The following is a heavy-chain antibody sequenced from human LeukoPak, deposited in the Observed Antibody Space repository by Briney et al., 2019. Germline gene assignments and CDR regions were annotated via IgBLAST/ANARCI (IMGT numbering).Heavy chain of an antibody. CDR3: ASGGTIFGVVPPYYYYYYMDV. CDR1: GYTFTGYY. D-gene: IGHD3-3*01. CDR2: INPNSGGT. J-gene: IGHJ6*03. V-gene: IGHV1-2*02. Sequence: ASVKVSCKASGYTFTGYYMHWVRQAPGQGLEWMGWINPNSGGTNYAQKFQGRVTMTRDTSITTAYMELSRLRSDDTAVYFCASGGTIFGVVPPYYYYYYMDVWGKGTTVTVSS.